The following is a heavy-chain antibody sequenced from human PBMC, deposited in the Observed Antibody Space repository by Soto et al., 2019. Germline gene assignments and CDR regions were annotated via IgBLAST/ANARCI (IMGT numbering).Heavy chain of an antibody. J-gene: IGHJ2*01. CDR3: ARGRVEMATITEGYFDL. Sequence: QVQLVQSGAEVKKPGSSVKVSCKASGGTFSSYAISWVRQAPGQGLEWMGGIIPIFGTANYAQKFQGRVTITAXXSXSXXYMELSSLRSEDTAVYYCARGRVEMATITEGYFDLWGRGTLVTVSS. CDR1: GGTFSSYA. D-gene: IGHD5-12*01. V-gene: IGHV1-69*12. CDR2: IIPIFGTA.